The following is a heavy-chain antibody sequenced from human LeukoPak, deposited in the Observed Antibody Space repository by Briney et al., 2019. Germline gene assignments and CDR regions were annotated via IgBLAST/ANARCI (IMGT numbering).Heavy chain of an antibody. CDR2: INPNSGGT. Sequence: ASVKVSCKASGYTFTGYYMHWVRQAPGQGLEWMGWINPNSGGTNYAQKFQGRVTMTRDTSISTAYMELSRLRSDDTAVYYCAREDSGSYHGNWFDPWAREPWSPSPQ. D-gene: IGHD1-26*01. J-gene: IGHJ5*02. CDR3: AREDSGSYHGNWFDP. CDR1: GYTFTGYY. V-gene: IGHV1-2*02.